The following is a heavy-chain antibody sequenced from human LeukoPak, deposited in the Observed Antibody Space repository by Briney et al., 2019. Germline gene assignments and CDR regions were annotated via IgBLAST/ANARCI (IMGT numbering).Heavy chain of an antibody. J-gene: IGHJ4*02. Sequence: SQTLSLTCAVSGGSISSGGYSWCWIRQPPGKGLEWIGYIYHSGSTYYNPSLKSRVTISVDRSKNQFSLKLSSVTAADTAVYYCARGVGCSGGSCYSDYWGQGTLVTVSS. D-gene: IGHD2-15*01. CDR3: ARGVGCSGGSCYSDY. CDR2: IYHSGST. V-gene: IGHV4-30-2*01. CDR1: GGSISSGGYS.